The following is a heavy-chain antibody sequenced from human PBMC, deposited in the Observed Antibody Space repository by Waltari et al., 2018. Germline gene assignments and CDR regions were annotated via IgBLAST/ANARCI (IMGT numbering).Heavy chain of an antibody. CDR3: AKVYYDSSGYSPFFDY. V-gene: IGHV3-23*01. CDR2: ISGSGGST. Sequence: EVQLLESGGGLVQPGGSLRLSCAASGSTFSSYAMSWVRQAPGKGLEWVSAISGSGGSTYYADSVKGRFTISRDNSKNTLYLQMNSLRAEDTAVYYCAKVYYDSSGYSPFFDYWGQGTLVTVSS. D-gene: IGHD3-22*01. J-gene: IGHJ4*02. CDR1: GSTFSSYA.